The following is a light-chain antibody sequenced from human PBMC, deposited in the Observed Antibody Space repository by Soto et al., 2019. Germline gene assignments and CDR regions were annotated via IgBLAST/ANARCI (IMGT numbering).Light chain of an antibody. CDR1: SDDVGDYKS. Sequence: QPVLTQSASVSGSPGQSITISCTATSDDVGDYKSVSWYQQRPGRAPKLMIYEVSNRPSGVSDRFSGSKSGNTASLTISGLQAEDEADYYCSSYGGSSTWVFGGGTKLTVL. V-gene: IGLV2-14*01. CDR3: SSYGGSSTWV. CDR2: EVS. J-gene: IGLJ3*02.